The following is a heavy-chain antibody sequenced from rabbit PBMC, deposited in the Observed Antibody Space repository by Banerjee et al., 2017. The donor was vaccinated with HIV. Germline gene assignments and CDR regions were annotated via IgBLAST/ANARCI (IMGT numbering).Heavy chain of an antibody. CDR2: IYAGSSGST. CDR1: GFSFSTSYC. Sequence: QEQLVESGGVLVRPGASLTLPCTASGFSFSTSYCLCWVRQAPGKGLELIACIYAGSSGSTNYASWAKGRFTISKTSSTTVTLKMTSLTAADTATYFCARDLAGVIGWNFDLWGQGTLVTV. V-gene: IGHV1S45*01. CDR3: ARDLAGVIGWNFDL. D-gene: IGHD4-1*01. J-gene: IGHJ4*01.